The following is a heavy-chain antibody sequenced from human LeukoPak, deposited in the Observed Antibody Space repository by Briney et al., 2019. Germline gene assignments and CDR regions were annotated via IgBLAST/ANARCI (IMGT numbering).Heavy chain of an antibody. CDR2: INHSGST. D-gene: IGHD6-13*01. CDR3: ARTLGGSSSWAYYFDY. Sequence: SETLSLTCAVYGGSFSGYYWSWIRQPPGKGLEWIGEINHSGSTNYNPSLKSRVTISVDTSKNQFSLELSSVTAADTAVYYCARTLGGSSSWAYYFDYWGQGTLVTVSS. V-gene: IGHV4-34*01. J-gene: IGHJ4*02. CDR1: GGSFSGYY.